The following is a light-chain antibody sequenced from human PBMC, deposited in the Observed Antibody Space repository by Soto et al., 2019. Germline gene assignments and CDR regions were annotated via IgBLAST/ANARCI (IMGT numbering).Light chain of an antibody. J-gene: IGLJ1*01. CDR1: SSDVGGYNY. Sequence: QSALTQPPSASGSPGQSVTISCTGTSSDVGGYNYVSWYQQDPGKAPKLMIYEVSKRPSGVPDRFSGSKSGNTASLTVSGLQAEDEADYYCSSYAGFNSYVFGTGTKVTVL. V-gene: IGLV2-8*01. CDR3: SSYAGFNSYV. CDR2: EVS.